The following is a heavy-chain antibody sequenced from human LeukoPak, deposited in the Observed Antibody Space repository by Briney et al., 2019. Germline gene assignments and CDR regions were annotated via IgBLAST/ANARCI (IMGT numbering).Heavy chain of an antibody. CDR3: ARDSLRGPTANDY. CDR2: ISAYNGNT. V-gene: IGHV1-18*01. Sequence: EASVKVSCKATGYAFTSYGISWVRQAPGQGLEWMGWISAYNGNTNYAQKLQGRVTMTTDTSTSTAYMELRSLRSDDTAVYYCARDSLRGPTANDYWGQGTLVTVSS. CDR1: GYAFTSYG. D-gene: IGHD5-18*01. J-gene: IGHJ4*02.